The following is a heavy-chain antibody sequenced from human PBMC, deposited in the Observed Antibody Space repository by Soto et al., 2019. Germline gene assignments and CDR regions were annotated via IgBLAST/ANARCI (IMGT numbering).Heavy chain of an antibody. CDR1: GFTFSSYG. CDR3: AKGAEAVGAFDI. D-gene: IGHD2-2*01. J-gene: IGHJ3*02. Sequence: QVQLVESGGGVVQPGRSLRLSCAASGFTFSSYGMHWVRQAPGKGLEWVAVISYDGSNKYYADSVKGRFTISRDNSKNTLYLQMNSLRAEDTAVYYCAKGAEAVGAFDIWGQGTMVTVSS. V-gene: IGHV3-30*18. CDR2: ISYDGSNK.